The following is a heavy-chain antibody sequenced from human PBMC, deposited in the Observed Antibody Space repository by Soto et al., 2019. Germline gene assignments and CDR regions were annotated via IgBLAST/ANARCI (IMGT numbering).Heavy chain of an antibody. J-gene: IGHJ6*02. Sequence: EVQLVESGGGLVQPGGSLRLSCAASGFTFRTYWLSWVRQVPGKGLEWVANINLDGSEKNYVDSVKGRFTISRDNARXSXYLXMSSLRAEDTALYYCARDGSTSWYSYDYHGMDVWGQGTTVTVSS. V-gene: IGHV3-7*05. CDR1: GFTFRTYW. CDR2: INLDGSEK. CDR3: ARDGSTSWYSYDYHGMDV. D-gene: IGHD5-18*01.